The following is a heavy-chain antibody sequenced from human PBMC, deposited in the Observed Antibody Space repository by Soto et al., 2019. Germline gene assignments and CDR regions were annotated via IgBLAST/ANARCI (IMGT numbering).Heavy chain of an antibody. CDR2: IIPIFGTA. V-gene: IGHV1-69*13. CDR3: ARDTRDFWSGGPYYYYGMDV. J-gene: IGHJ6*02. D-gene: IGHD3-3*01. Sequence: SVKVSCKASGGTFSSYAISWVRQAPGQGLEWMGGIIPIFGTANYAQKFQGRVTITADESTSTAYMELSSLRSEDTAVYYCARDTRDFWSGGPYYYYGMDVWGQGTTVTVSS. CDR1: GGTFSSYA.